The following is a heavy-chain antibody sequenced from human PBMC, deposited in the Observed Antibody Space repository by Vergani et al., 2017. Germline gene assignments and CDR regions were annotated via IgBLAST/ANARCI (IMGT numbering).Heavy chain of an antibody. CDR2: IYYSGST. Sequence: QVQLQQWGAGLLKPSETLSLTCAVSGGSISSGGYYWSWIRQHPGKGLEWIGYIYYSGSTYYNPSLKSRVTISVDTSKNQFSLKLSSVTAADTAVYYCARCGSGWSRKTFDYWGQGTLVTVSS. CDR3: ARCGSGWSRKTFDY. CDR1: GGSISSGGYY. V-gene: IGHV4-31*11. D-gene: IGHD6-19*01. J-gene: IGHJ4*02.